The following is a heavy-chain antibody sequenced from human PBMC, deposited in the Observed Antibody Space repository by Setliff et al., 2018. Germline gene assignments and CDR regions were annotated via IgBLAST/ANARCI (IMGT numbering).Heavy chain of an antibody. CDR3: ARHPYYYGSGTYLDNNNRWFDP. CDR2: IYPGDSIT. J-gene: IGHJ5*02. D-gene: IGHD3-10*01. Sequence: GESLKISCKGSGYSFSTCWIGWARQMPGKGLEWMGIIYPGDSITRYSPSFQGQVTISVDKSINTAYLQWSSLRASDAAIYYCARHPYYYGSGTYLDNNNRWFDPWGQGTLVTVSS. V-gene: IGHV5-51*01. CDR1: GYSFSTCW.